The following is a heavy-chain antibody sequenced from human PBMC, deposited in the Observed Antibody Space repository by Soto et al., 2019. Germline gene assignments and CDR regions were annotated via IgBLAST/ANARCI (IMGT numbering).Heavy chain of an antibody. D-gene: IGHD6-6*01. Sequence: QVQLQESGPGLVKPSETLSLTCTVSGGSISSYYWSWIRQPPGKGLEWIGYNYYSGSTNYNPSLKSRVTISVDTSKNQFSLNLSSVTAADTAVYYCARGLYSSLGALDIWGQGTMVTVSS. CDR1: GGSISSYY. V-gene: IGHV4-59*01. J-gene: IGHJ3*02. CDR3: ARGLYSSLGALDI. CDR2: NYYSGST.